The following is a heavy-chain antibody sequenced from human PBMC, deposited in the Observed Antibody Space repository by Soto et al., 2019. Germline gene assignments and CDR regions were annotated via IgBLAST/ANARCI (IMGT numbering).Heavy chain of an antibody. CDR1: GFSFSSYA. D-gene: IGHD7-27*01. CDR2: ISGSGGNI. Sequence: EVQLLESGGGLVKPGGSLRLSCRASGFSFSSYAMSWVRQAPGKGLEWVSVISGSGGNIGYADSVRGRFTISRVNSMNTMYLQMDNLRVGDTAVYYCANRRIPGSDDNSFGIDVWGHGTPVSVSS. CDR3: ANRRIPGSDDNSFGIDV. J-gene: IGHJ6*02. V-gene: IGHV3-23*01.